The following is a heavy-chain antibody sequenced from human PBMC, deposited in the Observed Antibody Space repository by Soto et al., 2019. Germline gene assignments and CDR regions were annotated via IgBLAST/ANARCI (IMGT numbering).Heavy chain of an antibody. CDR1: GASLSGGSYS. CDR3: ARGDYFRGYGY. J-gene: IGHJ4*01. D-gene: IGHD4-17*01. V-gene: IGHV4-61*01. CDR2: IYYTGST. Sequence: PSETLSLTCSVSGASLSGGSYSWTWIRQSPGKGLEWIGYIYYTGSTNLNPSLKSRVTISLDTSKNQFSLKLTSVTAADTAVYYCARGDYFRGYGYWGHGTLVTVSS.